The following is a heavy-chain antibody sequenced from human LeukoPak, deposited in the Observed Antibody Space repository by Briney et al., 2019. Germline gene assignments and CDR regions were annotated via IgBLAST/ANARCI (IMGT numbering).Heavy chain of an antibody. Sequence: EPSETLSLTCTVSGGSISSSSYYWGWIRQPPGKGLEWIGSIYYSGSTYYNPSLKSRVTISVDTSKNQFSLKLSSVTAADTAVYYCARAGYCSSTSCLGAFDIWGQGTMVTVSS. D-gene: IGHD2-2*01. CDR2: IYYSGST. J-gene: IGHJ3*02. CDR1: GGSISSSSYY. CDR3: ARAGYCSSTSCLGAFDI. V-gene: IGHV4-39*07.